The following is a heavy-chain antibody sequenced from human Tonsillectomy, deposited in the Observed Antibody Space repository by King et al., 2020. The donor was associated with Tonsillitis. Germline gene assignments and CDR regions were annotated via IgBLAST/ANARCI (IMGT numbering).Heavy chain of an antibody. CDR2: MYNSGST. D-gene: IGHD6-19*01. CDR3: ARQGDSGWYNWYFDL. CDR1: GGSISSSSYY. J-gene: IGHJ2*01. Sequence: LQLQESGPGLVKPSETLSLTCTVSGGSISSSSYYWGWIRQPPGKGLEWIGNMYNSGSTYYNPSLKSRVTISVDTSKNQFSVKLSSVTAADTAVYYCARQGDSGWYNWYFDLWGRGTLVTVSS. V-gene: IGHV4-39*01.